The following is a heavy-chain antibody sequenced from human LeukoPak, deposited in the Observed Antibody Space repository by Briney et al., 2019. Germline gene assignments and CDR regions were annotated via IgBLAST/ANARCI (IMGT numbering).Heavy chain of an antibody. V-gene: IGHV1-69*13. Sequence: ASVKVSCKASGGTFSSYAISWVRQAPGQGFEWMGGIIPIFGTANYAQKFQGRVTITADESTSTAYMELSSLRSEDTAVYYCARDNGPDILTGYYNYGMDVWGQGTTVTVSS. CDR1: GGTFSSYA. J-gene: IGHJ6*02. D-gene: IGHD3-9*01. CDR2: IIPIFGTA. CDR3: ARDNGPDILTGYYNYGMDV.